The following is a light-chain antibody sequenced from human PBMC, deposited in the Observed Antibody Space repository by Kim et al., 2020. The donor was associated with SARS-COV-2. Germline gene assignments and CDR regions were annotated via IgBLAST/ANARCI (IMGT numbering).Light chain of an antibody. V-gene: IGKV3-11*01. J-gene: IGKJ4*01. CDR3: QQRSNWPLT. CDR1: QSVTRY. Sequence: SLYPGERATRSWRASQSVTRYLVWYLQRPGQAPRLLMYDASNRATGITARFSGSGSGTDFTLTISSLEPEDFGVYYCQQRSNWPLTFGGGTKVEI. CDR2: DAS.